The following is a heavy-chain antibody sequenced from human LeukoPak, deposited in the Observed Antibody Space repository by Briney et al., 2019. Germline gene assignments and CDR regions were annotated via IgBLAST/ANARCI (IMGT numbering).Heavy chain of an antibody. CDR3: ARLGGKMTTVVTRAYYFDY. V-gene: IGHV5-51*01. CDR2: IYPGDSDT. D-gene: IGHD4-23*01. Sequence: GESLKISCKGSGYSFTSYWIGWVRQMPGKGLEWMGIIYPGDSDTRYSPSFQGQVTISADKSISTAYLQWSSLKASDTAMYYCARLGGKMTTVVTRAYYFDYWGQGTLVTVSS. J-gene: IGHJ4*02. CDR1: GYSFTSYW.